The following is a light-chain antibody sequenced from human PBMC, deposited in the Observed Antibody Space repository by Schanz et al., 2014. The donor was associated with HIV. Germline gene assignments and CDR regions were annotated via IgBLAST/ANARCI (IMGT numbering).Light chain of an antibody. CDR2: ANT. CDR3: AAWDDSLNGVI. J-gene: IGLJ2*01. CDR1: SSNIGAGYD. V-gene: IGLV1-40*01. Sequence: QSVLTQPPSVSGAPGQRVSISCAGSSSNIGAGYDVHWYQQLPGTAPKLLIYANTNRPSGVPDRFSGSKSGTSASLAITGLQAEDEAEYYCAAWDDSLNGVIFGGGTKLTVL.